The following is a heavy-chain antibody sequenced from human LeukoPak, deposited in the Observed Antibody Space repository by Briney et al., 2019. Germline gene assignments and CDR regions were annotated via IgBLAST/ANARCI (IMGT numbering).Heavy chain of an antibody. Sequence: GGSLRLSCAASGFTFSSYGMHWVRQAPGKGLEWVAVISYDGSNKYYADSVKGRFTISRDNAKNSLYLQMNSLRAEDTAVYYCARDGWQLDYWGQGTLVTVSS. J-gene: IGHJ4*02. V-gene: IGHV3-30*03. CDR1: GFTFSSYG. D-gene: IGHD6-19*01. CDR2: ISYDGSNK. CDR3: ARDGWQLDY.